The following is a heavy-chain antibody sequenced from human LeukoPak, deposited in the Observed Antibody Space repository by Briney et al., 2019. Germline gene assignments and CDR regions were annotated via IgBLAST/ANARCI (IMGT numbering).Heavy chain of an antibody. CDR3: ARDFSNTWSLDH. CDR1: GFTFSSYW. D-gene: IGHD6-13*01. V-gene: IGHV3-74*01. CDR2: INSDGSRI. J-gene: IGHJ1*01. Sequence: GGSLRLSCAASGFTFSSYWMHWVRQAPGKGLVWVSRINSDGSRISYADSVKGRFTISRDNSKNTVFLQMNSLIAEDTAVYYCARDFSNTWSLDHWGQGTLVTVSS.